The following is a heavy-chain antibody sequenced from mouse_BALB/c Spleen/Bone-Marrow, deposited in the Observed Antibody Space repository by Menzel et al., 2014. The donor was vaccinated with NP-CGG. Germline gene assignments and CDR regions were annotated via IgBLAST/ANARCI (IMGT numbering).Heavy chain of an antibody. D-gene: IGHD1-1*01. Sequence: EVQGVESGGGLVQPGGSLRLSRATSGFTFTDYYMSWVRQPPGKALEWLGFIRNKGNGYTTEYSASVKGRFTISRDNSQSILYLQMNTLRAEDSATYYCARDDYGFDYWGQGTTLTVSS. CDR3: ARDDYGFDY. V-gene: IGHV7-3*02. CDR2: IRNKGNGYTT. J-gene: IGHJ2*01. CDR1: GFTFTDYY.